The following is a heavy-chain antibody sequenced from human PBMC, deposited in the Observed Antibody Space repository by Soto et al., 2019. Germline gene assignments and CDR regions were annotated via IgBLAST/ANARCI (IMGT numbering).Heavy chain of an antibody. D-gene: IGHD3-10*02. J-gene: IGHJ6*02. CDR3: AKDTTLVYYYGMDV. Sequence: FLTISCPAYVFNFRSYSVSWVRKTPGKGLEWVSAISGSGGSTYYADSVKGRFTISRDNSKNTLYLQMNSPRAEDTALYYCAKDTTLVYYYGMDVWGQGTTVTVSS. CDR1: VFNFRSYS. V-gene: IGHV3-23*01. CDR2: ISGSGGST.